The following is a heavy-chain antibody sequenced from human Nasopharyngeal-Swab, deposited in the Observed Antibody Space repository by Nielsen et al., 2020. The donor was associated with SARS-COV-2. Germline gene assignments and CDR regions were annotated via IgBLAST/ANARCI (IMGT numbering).Heavy chain of an antibody. J-gene: IGHJ4*02. CDR1: GFTFTCYA. CDR3: AKDLTGYYAPLDQ. CDR2: VNGNGADT. D-gene: IGHD3-9*01. Sequence: GGSLRLSCAASGFTFTCYAMNWVRQAPGKGLEWLSAVNGNGADTYYADSVKGRFTISKDNSKNTLYLHMNSLRAEDTAVYYCAKDLTGYYAPLDQWGQGVLVTVSS. V-gene: IGHV3-23*01.